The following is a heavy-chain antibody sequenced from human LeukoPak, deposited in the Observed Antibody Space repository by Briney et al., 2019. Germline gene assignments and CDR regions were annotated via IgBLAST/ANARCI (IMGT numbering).Heavy chain of an antibody. CDR1: GFTFSGSA. Sequence: GGSLRLSCAASGFTFSGSAMRWVRQASGKGLEWVGRIISIANSYATAYAAWVKGRFTISRDDSKNTAYLQMNSLKTEDTAVYYCTSEQLVEYWGQGSLVTVSS. CDR3: TSEQLVEY. D-gene: IGHD6-13*01. J-gene: IGHJ4*02. V-gene: IGHV3-73*01. CDR2: IISIANSYAT.